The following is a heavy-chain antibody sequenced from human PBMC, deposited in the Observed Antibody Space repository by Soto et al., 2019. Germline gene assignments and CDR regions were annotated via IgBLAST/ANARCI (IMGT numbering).Heavy chain of an antibody. Sequence: QVHLVQSGAEVKKPGSSVKVSCKASGGSFSNYIFAWVRQAPGQGLEWMGGTIPMFATAQYAQKLQGRVTITADESTSTVYMDLTSLTSDDTAVYYCARGLFVQQWLVGFDTWGQGTLVTVSS. V-gene: IGHV1-69*01. CDR3: ARGLFVQQWLVGFDT. D-gene: IGHD6-19*01. CDR2: TIPMFATA. CDR1: GGSFSNYI. J-gene: IGHJ4*02.